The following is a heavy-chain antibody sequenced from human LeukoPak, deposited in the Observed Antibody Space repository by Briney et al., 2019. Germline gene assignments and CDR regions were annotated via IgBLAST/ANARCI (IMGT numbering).Heavy chain of an antibody. CDR2: IYYSGST. J-gene: IGHJ5*02. Sequence: PSETLSLTCTVSGGSISSYYWSWIRQPPGKGLEWIGHIYYSGSTNYNPSLKSRVTISVDTSKNQFSLKLSSVTAADTAVYYCARGFDWGEMAPFDPWGQGTLVTVSS. V-gene: IGHV4-59*01. D-gene: IGHD5-12*01. CDR1: GGSISSYY. CDR3: ARGFDWGEMAPFDP.